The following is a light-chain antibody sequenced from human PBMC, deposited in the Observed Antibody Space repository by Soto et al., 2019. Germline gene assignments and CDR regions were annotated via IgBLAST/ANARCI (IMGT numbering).Light chain of an antibody. Sequence: QSVLTQPASVSGSPGQSITISCTGASSDFGDNNYVSWYQQNPGEAPKLIIFDVSSRPSGVSSRFSGSKSGNTASLTLSGLQPDDEAHYYCSSYTASSSLVIFGGGTKVTVL. CDR3: SSYTASSSLVI. CDR1: SSDFGDNNY. V-gene: IGLV2-14*01. J-gene: IGLJ2*01. CDR2: DVS.